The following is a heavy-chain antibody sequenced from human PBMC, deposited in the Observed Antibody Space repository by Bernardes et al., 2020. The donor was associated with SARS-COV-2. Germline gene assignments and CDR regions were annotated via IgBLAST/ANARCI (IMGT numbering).Heavy chain of an antibody. CDR1: GASVSNDPYY. Sequence: SETLSLTCSVSGASVSNDPYYWSWIRQPPGKGLEWIGYNMYYSGKTNYNPSLKSRVSISVDTSKNQFSLELRSVTAADTAVYYCQSVSSSGASVSWGQGSLVTVSS. CDR3: QSVSSSGASVS. CDR2: NMYYSGKT. D-gene: IGHD2-15*01. V-gene: IGHV4-61*01. J-gene: IGHJ5*02.